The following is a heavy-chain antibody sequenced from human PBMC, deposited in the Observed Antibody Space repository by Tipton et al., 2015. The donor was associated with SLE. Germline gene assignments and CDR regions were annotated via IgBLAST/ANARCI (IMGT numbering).Heavy chain of an antibody. CDR2: IYKDNGKI. Sequence: QLVQSGGALVQPGRSLRLSCAASGFTFEDYAMYWVRQVPGKGLEWVSGIYKDNGKIEYADSVKGRFTISRDNAKSSLHLQMNSLRPEDTAFYYCAKAGRQTGYFTSFDSWGQGTLVIVSS. CDR1: GFTFEDYA. V-gene: IGHV3-9*01. J-gene: IGHJ4*02. CDR3: AKAGRQTGYFTSFDS. D-gene: IGHD3/OR15-3a*01.